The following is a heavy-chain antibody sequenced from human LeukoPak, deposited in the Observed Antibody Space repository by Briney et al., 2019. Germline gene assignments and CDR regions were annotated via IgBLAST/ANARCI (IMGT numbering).Heavy chain of an antibody. CDR2: INPNSGGI. CDR3: ASGDGSGSYLSLDY. Sequence: ASVKVSCKASGYTFTGYYMHWVRQAPGQGLEWMGWINPNSGGINYAQKFQGRVTMTRDTSISTAYMELSRLRSDDTAVYYCASGDGSGSYLSLDYWGQGTLVTVSS. D-gene: IGHD3-10*01. CDR1: GYTFTGYY. V-gene: IGHV1-2*02. J-gene: IGHJ4*02.